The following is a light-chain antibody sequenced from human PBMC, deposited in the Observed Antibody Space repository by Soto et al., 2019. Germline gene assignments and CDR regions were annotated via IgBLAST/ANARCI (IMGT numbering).Light chain of an antibody. CDR2: DAS. CDR1: QSISSW. J-gene: IGKJ5*01. CDR3: QQYNSYPIT. Sequence: IHMTHSPSTLSASVVYRVIITFRASQSISSWLAWYQQKPGKAPKLLIYDASSLESGVPSRFSGSGSGTEFTLTISSLQPDDFATYYCQQYNSYPITFGQGTRLEIK. V-gene: IGKV1-5*01.